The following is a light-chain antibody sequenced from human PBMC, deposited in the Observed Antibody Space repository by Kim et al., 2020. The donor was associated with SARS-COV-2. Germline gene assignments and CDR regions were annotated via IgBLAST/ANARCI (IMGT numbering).Light chain of an antibody. Sequence: LSPGERATRSARASRSVSSYLAWYQQKPGQAPRLLIYDASNRATGIPARFSGSGSGTDFTLTISSLEPEDFAVYYCQQRSNWPITFGQGTRLEIK. CDR1: RSVSSY. J-gene: IGKJ5*01. V-gene: IGKV3-11*01. CDR3: QQRSNWPIT. CDR2: DAS.